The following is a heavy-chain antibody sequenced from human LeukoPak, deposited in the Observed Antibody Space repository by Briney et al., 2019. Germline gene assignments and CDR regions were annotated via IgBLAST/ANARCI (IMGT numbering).Heavy chain of an antibody. CDR1: GFTFSSYA. CDR2: ISGSGGST. J-gene: IGHJ6*02. D-gene: IGHD6-6*01. V-gene: IGHV3-23*01. CDR3: AKDLFFGAAPIPCGMDV. Sequence: GGSLRLSCAASGFTFSSYAMSWVRQAPGKGLEWVSAISGSGGSTYYADSVKGRFTISRDNSKNTLYLQMNSLRAEDTAVYYCAKDLFFGAAPIPCGMDVWGQGTTVTVSS.